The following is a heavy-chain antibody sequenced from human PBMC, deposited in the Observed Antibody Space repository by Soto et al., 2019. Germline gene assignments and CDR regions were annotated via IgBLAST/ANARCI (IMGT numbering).Heavy chain of an antibody. D-gene: IGHD6-6*01. Sequence: PSENLSLTCAVYGGSFSGCYWSWIRQPPGKGLEWIGEINHSGSTNYNPSLKSRVTISVDTSKNQFSLKLSSVTAADTAVYYCARVILGSCWTEYSSSRTRKKNWFDPWGQGSLVT. CDR3: ARVILGSCWTEYSSSRTRKKNWFDP. CDR1: GGSFSGCY. J-gene: IGHJ5*02. CDR2: INHSGST. V-gene: IGHV4-34*01.